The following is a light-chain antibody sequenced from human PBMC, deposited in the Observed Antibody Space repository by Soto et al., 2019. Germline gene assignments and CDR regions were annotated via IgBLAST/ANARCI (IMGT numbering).Light chain of an antibody. CDR2: DAS. CDR3: QQRSNWPRT. J-gene: IGKJ1*01. V-gene: IGKV3-11*01. Sequence: EIVMTQSPATLSVSPGERATLSCRASQSVSSNHLAWYQQKPGQAPRLLIYDASNRATGIPARFSGSGSGTDFTLTISSLEPEDFALYYCQQRSNWPRTFGQGTKVDIK. CDR1: QSVSSN.